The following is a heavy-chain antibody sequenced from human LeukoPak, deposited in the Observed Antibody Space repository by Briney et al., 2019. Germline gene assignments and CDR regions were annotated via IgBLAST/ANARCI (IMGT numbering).Heavy chain of an antibody. J-gene: IGHJ4*02. CDR1: GFTFSRHG. Sequence: AGGSLRLSCAASGFTFSRHGMHWVRQAPGKGLEWVAVISYDGSGRYYADSVKGRFTISRDNSKNTLYLQMNSLRAEDTAVYYCAKDRTYGSGSYIPDYWGQGTLVTVSS. CDR2: ISYDGSGR. V-gene: IGHV3-30*18. D-gene: IGHD3-10*01. CDR3: AKDRTYGSGSYIPDY.